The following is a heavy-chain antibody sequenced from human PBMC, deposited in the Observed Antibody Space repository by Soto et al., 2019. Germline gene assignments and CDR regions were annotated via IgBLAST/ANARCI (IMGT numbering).Heavy chain of an antibody. Sequence: PGRPKRLSYAASGLNFINHSRHWVSQKKGKGLEWVSYISSSSSTIYYADSVKGRFTISRDNAKNSMYRQMNSRRDEDTAVYYCARERYSSGIKWLYSWVQGSWFTVFS. CDR3: ARERYSSGIKWLYS. CDR1: GLNFINHS. CDR2: ISSSSSTI. J-gene: IGHJ5*01. V-gene: IGHV3-48*02. D-gene: IGHD6-19*01.